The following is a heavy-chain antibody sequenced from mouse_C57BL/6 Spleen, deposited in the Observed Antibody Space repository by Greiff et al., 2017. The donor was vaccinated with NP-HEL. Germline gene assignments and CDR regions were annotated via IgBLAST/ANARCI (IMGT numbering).Heavy chain of an antibody. J-gene: IGHJ3*01. CDR1: GYTFTDYY. D-gene: IGHD2-2*01. V-gene: IGHV1-76*01. CDR3: ARGGIYYGYDGGIAY. CDR2: IYPGSGNT. Sequence: VQLQQSGAELVRPGASVKLSCKASGYTFTDYYINWVKQRPGQGLEWIARIYPGSGNTYYNEKFKGKATLTAEKSSSTAYMQLSSLTSEDSAVYFCARGGIYYGYDGGIAYWGQGTLVTVSA.